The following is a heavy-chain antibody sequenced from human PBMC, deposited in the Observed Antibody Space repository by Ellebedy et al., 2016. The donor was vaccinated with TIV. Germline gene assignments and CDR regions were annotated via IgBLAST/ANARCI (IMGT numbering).Heavy chain of an antibody. V-gene: IGHV3-9*01. J-gene: IGHJ4*02. CDR3: ATEQRKYFDY. Sequence: SLKISCAASGFTFKYVAMHWVRQAPGKGLEWVSGINWNSDTKNYADFVKGRFTISRDNSRYSLYLHMSSLRTEDTAFYYCATEQRKYFDYWGQGTVVTVSS. D-gene: IGHD1/OR15-1a*01. CDR2: INWNSDTK. CDR1: GFTFKYVA.